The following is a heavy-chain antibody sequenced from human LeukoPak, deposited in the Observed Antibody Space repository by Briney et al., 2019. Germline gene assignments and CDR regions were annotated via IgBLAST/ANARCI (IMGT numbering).Heavy chain of an antibody. V-gene: IGHV1-46*01. CDR2: INPSSGST. D-gene: IGHD3-16*02. CDR1: GYTFTSYY. J-gene: IGHJ4*02. CDR3: ARGLMITFGGVIVPPAY. Sequence: ASVKVSCKASGYTFTSYYMHWVRQAPGQGLEWMGIINPSSGSTSYAQKFQGRVTMTRDTSTSTVYMELSSLRSEDTAVYYCARGLMITFGGVIVPPAYWGQGTLVTASS.